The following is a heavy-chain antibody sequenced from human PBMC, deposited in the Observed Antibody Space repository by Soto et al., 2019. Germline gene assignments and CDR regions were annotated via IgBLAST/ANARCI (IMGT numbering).Heavy chain of an antibody. Sequence: ASVKVSCKASGYTFTSYDINWVRQATGQGFEWMGWMNANSGNTGYAQKFQGRVTMTRDTSTTTAYMELSSLRSDDTAVYYCARIVTGDAFDIWGQGTMVTVSS. D-gene: IGHD1-20*01. CDR1: GYTFTSYD. J-gene: IGHJ3*02. CDR3: ARIVTGDAFDI. V-gene: IGHV1-8*01. CDR2: MNANSGNT.